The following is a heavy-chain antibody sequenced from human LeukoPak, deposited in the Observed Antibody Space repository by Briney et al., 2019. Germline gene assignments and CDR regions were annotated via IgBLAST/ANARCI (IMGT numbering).Heavy chain of an antibody. CDR2: INSDGRST. CDR3: ARDPFTYDSSGYYAY. J-gene: IGHJ4*02. Sequence: GGSLRLSCAASGFTFSSYWVHWVRQAPGKGLVWVSRINSDGRSTNYADSVKGRFTISRDNAKNTLYLQMNSLRDEDTAVYYCARDPFTYDSSGYYAYWGQGTLVTVSS. CDR1: GFTFSSYW. V-gene: IGHV3-74*01. D-gene: IGHD3-22*01.